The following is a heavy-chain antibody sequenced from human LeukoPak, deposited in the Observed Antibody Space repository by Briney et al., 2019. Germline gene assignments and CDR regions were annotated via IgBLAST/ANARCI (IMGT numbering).Heavy chain of an antibody. J-gene: IGHJ4*02. CDR1: GFTFSDYF. CDR2: ISGSGSTV. V-gene: IGHV3-11*04. CDR3: AKDPSGSYSSDY. D-gene: IGHD1-26*01. Sequence: PGGSLRLSCAASGFTFSDYFLTWIRQAPGKGLEWVSYISGSGSTVYYADSVKGRFTISRDNAKNSLYLQMNSLSAEDTAVYYCAKDPSGSYSSDYWGQGTLVTVSS.